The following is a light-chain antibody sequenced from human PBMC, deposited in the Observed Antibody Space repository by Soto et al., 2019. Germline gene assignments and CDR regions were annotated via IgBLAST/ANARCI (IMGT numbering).Light chain of an antibody. Sequence: EIVVTQAPGTLSLSPGERATLSCRASQSVSSSYLAWYQQKPGQAPRHLIYGASSRATGIPDRFSGSGSGTDFTLTIRRLEPEDFAVYYCQQYGSSPLCAFGQGTKVEIK. V-gene: IGKV3-20*01. J-gene: IGKJ1*01. CDR1: QSVSSSY. CDR2: GAS. CDR3: QQYGSSPLCA.